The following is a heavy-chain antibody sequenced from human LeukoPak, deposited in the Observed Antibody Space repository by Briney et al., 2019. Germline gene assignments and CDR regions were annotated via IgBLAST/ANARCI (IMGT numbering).Heavy chain of an antibody. CDR3: ARDARRGVELKAFDI. V-gene: IGHV1-46*01. CDR2: INPSGGST. D-gene: IGHD1-7*01. CDR1: GYTFTSYY. J-gene: IGHJ3*02. Sequence: ASVKVSCKASGYTFTSYYMHWVRQAPGQGLEWMGIINPSGGSTSYAQKFQGRVTMIRNTSISTAYMELSSLRSEDTAVYYCARDARRGVELKAFDIWGQGTMVTVSS.